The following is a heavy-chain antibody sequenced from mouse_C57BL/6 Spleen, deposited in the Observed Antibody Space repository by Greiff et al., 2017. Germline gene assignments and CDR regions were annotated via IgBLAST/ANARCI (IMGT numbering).Heavy chain of an antibody. Sequence: QVQLQQPGAELVRPGSSVKLSCKASGYTFTSYWMHWVKQRPIQGLEWIGNIDPSDSETPYNQKFKDKATLTVDKSSSTAYMQLSSLTSEDSAVYYCARGYGYDEGDFDYWGQGTTLTVSS. CDR3: ARGYGYDEGDFDY. CDR2: IDPSDSET. D-gene: IGHD2-2*01. J-gene: IGHJ2*01. V-gene: IGHV1-52*01. CDR1: GYTFTSYW.